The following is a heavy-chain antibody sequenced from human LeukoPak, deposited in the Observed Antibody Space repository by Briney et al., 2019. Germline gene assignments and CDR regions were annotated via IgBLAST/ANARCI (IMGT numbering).Heavy chain of an antibody. CDR1: GFTFGSYS. V-gene: IGHV3-21*01. J-gene: IGHJ6*02. CDR3: ARRRFFEGGMDV. D-gene: IGHD3-3*01. CDR2: ISSSSSYI. Sequence: GGSLRLSCAASGFTFGSYSMNWVRQAPGKGLEWVSSISSSSSYIYYADSVKGRFTISRDNAKNSLYLQMNSLRAEDTAVYYCARRRFFEGGMDVWGQGTTVTVSS.